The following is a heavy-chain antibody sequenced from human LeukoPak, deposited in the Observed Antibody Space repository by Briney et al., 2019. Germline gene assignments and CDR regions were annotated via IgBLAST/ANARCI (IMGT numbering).Heavy chain of an antibody. J-gene: IGHJ4*02. CDR1: GGSISSSSYY. CDR3: ARGGGGLWSFDY. Sequence: SETLSLTCTVSGGSISSSSYYWGWIRQPPGKGLEWIGSIYYSGSTYYNPSLKSRVTISVDTSKNQFSLKLSSVTAADTAVYYCARGGGGLWSFDYWGQGTLLTVPS. V-gene: IGHV4-39*01. D-gene: IGHD2-21*01. CDR2: IYYSGST.